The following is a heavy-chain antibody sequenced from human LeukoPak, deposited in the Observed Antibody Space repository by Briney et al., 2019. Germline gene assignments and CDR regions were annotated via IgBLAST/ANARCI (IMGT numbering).Heavy chain of an antibody. CDR2: INPNSGNI. Sequence: ASVKVSCKASGYTFTGYYMHWVRQAPGQGLEWMGWINPNSGNINYAQKFEGRVTMTRDTSISTAYTELSRLRFDDTAVYYCARIAAALNWFDPWGQGTLVTVSS. CDR1: GYTFTGYY. CDR3: ARIAAALNWFDP. J-gene: IGHJ5*02. V-gene: IGHV1-2*02. D-gene: IGHD6-13*01.